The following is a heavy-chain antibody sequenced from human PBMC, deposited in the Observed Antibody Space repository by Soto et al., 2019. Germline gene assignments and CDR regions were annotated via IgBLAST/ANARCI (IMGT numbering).Heavy chain of an antibody. CDR2: INPSGGST. CDR1: GYTLTSYY. D-gene: IGHD4-17*01. CDR3: ARPSTVTYLYFDY. J-gene: IGHJ4*02. Sequence: QVQLVQSGAEVKKPGASVKVSCKASGYTLTSYYMHWVRQAPGQGLEWMGIINPSGGSTSYAKKFQGRVTMTSDTSTSTVYMEMSSLRSEDTALYYCARPSTVTYLYFDYWGQGTLVTVSS. V-gene: IGHV1-46*03.